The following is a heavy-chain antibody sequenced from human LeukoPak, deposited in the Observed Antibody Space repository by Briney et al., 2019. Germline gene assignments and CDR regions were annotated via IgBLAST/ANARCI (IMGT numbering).Heavy chain of an antibody. CDR2: IYPGDSDT. V-gene: IGHV5-51*01. CDR1: GSIFTSYW. CDR3: ARLDGYFSIRADY. Sequence: GESLQISCQGSGSIFTSYWIGWVRQVPGKGLEWMGIIYPGDSDTRYSPSFQGQVTISADKSISTAYLQWSRLKASDTAMYYCARLDGYFSIRADYWGQGTLVTVSS. J-gene: IGHJ4*02. D-gene: IGHD5-24*01.